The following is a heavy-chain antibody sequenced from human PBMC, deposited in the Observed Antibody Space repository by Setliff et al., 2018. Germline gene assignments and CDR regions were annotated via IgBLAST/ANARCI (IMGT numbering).Heavy chain of an antibody. D-gene: IGHD2-15*01. CDR3: ARTCSGSGCYAGLES. CDR2: IWDDGGNK. CDR1: GFTFSSYR. V-gene: IGHV3-33*08. Sequence: LRLSCAASGFTFSSYRMHWVRQAPGKGPEWVAVIWDDGGNKYHADSVKGRFTISRDNSKNTLYLQMNSLRPEDTAVYYCARTCSGSGCYAGLESWGQGTPVTVSS. J-gene: IGHJ4*02.